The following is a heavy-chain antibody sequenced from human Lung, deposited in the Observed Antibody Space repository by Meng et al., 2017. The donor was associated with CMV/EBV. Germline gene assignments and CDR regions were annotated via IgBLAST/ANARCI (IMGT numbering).Heavy chain of an antibody. V-gene: IGHV1-69*02. D-gene: IGHD2-2*01. CDR1: GGTFSSYT. J-gene: IGHJ4*02. CDR2: IIPILGIA. CDR3: ARASSVVVPVDY. Sequence: SVKVSCKASGGTFSSYTISWVRQAPGQGLEWMGRIIPILGIANYAQKFQGRVTITADKSTSTAYMELSSLRSEDTAVYYCARASSVVVPVDYWGQGTLVTVSS.